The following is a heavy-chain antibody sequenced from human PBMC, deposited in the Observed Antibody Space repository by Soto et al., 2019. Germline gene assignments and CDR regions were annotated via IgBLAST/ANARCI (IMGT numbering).Heavy chain of an antibody. CDR3: AKGFSSGDAFDI. CDR1: GFTFSSYA. D-gene: IGHD6-19*01. V-gene: IGHV3-23*01. Sequence: GGSLRLSCAASGFTFSSYAMSWVRQAPGKGLEWVSAISGSGGSTYYADSVKGRFTISRDNSKSTLYLQMNSLRAEDTAVYYCAKGFSSGDAFDIWGQGTMVTVSS. CDR2: ISGSGGST. J-gene: IGHJ3*02.